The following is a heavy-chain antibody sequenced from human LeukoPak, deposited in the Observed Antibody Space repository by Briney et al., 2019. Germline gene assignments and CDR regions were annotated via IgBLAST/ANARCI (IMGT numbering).Heavy chain of an antibody. D-gene: IGHD5-12*01. CDR3: ARLGYGNFDP. CDR1: GFTFSSYE. Sequence: GGSLRLSCAASGFTFSSYEMNWVCQAPGKGLEWVSYISSSGSTIYYADSVKGRFTISRDNAKNSLYLQMNSLRAEDTAVYYCARLGYGNFDPWGQGTLVTVSS. V-gene: IGHV3-48*03. J-gene: IGHJ5*02. CDR2: ISSSGSTI.